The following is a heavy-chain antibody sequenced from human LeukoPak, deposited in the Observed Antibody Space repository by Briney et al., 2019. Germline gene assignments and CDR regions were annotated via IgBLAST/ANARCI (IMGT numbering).Heavy chain of an antibody. CDR2: INHSGSI. CDR1: SGSISRYY. CDR3: ARQKVLLWFGEFTVGGWFDP. J-gene: IGHJ5*02. D-gene: IGHD3-10*01. V-gene: IGHV4-34*01. Sequence: PSETLSLTCTVSSGSISRYYWSWFRQPPGKGLEWIGEINHSGSINYNPSLKSRVTISVDTSKNQFSLKLSSVTAADTAVYYCARQKVLLWFGEFTVGGWFDPWGQGTLVTVSS.